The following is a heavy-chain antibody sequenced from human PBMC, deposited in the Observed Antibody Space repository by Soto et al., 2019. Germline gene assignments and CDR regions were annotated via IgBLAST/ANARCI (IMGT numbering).Heavy chain of an antibody. D-gene: IGHD6-6*01. J-gene: IGHJ6*02. Sequence: GESLKISCKGSGYSFTSYWISWVRQMPGKGLEWMGRIDPSDSYTNYSPSFQGHVTISADKSISTAYLQWSSLKASDTAMYYCARGDASSASGYYYYGMDVWGQGTTVTVSS. CDR1: GYSFTSYW. CDR2: IDPSDSYT. CDR3: ARGDASSASGYYYYGMDV. V-gene: IGHV5-10-1*01.